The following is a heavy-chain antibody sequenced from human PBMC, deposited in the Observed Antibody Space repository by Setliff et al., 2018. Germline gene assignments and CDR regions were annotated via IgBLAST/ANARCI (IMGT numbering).Heavy chain of an antibody. D-gene: IGHD3-16*01. CDR2: VRFDGTYK. V-gene: IGHV3-30*02. Sequence: GSLRLSCAASGFVFGTYGMHWVRQAPGKGLDWVASVRFDGTYKVYADSVKGRFTISRDNSRNTLYLQMNSLRGEDTAVYFCARDPIGPFLSYMDDWGKGTTVTVSS. CDR3: ARDPIGPFLSYMDD. CDR1: GFVFGTYG. J-gene: IGHJ6*03.